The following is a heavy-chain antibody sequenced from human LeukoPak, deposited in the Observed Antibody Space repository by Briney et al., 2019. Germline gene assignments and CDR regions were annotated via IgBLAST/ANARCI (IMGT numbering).Heavy chain of an antibody. Sequence: SETLSLTCTVSGGSISSYYWSWIRQPPGKGLEWIGYIYYSGSTNYNPSLKSRVTISVDTSKNQFSLKLSSVTAADTAVYYCARDRCSSGSCYPHGMDVWGQGTTVTVSS. CDR3: ARDRCSSGSCYPHGMDV. D-gene: IGHD2-15*01. V-gene: IGHV4-59*01. CDR2: IYYSGST. CDR1: GGSISSYY. J-gene: IGHJ6*02.